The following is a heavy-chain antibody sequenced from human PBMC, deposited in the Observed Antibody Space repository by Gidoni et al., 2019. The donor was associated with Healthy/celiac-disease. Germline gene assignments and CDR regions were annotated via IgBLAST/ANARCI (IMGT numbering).Heavy chain of an antibody. CDR2: ISYDGSNK. D-gene: IGHD1-26*01. CDR1: GFTFRSYG. Sequence: QVQLVESGGGVVQPGRSLRLHCAASGFTFRSYGMHWVRQAPGQGLEWVAVISYDGSNKYYADSVKGRFTISRDNSKNTLYLQMNSLRAEDTAVYYCAKDELARERSPGGNYYYYYMDVWGKGTTVTVSS. J-gene: IGHJ6*03. V-gene: IGHV3-30*18. CDR3: AKDELARERSPGGNYYYYYMDV.